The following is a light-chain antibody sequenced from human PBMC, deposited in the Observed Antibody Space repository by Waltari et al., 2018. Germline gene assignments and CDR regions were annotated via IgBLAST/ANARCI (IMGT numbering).Light chain of an antibody. Sequence: EIVLTQSPGTLSLSPGERATLSCRASQSVSNMLAWYQQKHGQAPRLLIYDTSNRATGIPARFSGSGSWTDFTLTISSLEPEDFAVYYCQQRSNWPPTFGQGTKVEI. CDR1: QSVSNM. V-gene: IGKV3-11*01. CDR2: DTS. J-gene: IGKJ1*01. CDR3: QQRSNWPPT.